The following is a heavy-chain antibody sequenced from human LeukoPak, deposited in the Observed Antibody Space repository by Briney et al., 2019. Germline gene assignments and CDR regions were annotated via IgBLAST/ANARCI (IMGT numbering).Heavy chain of an antibody. CDR2: INWNGGST. CDR3: ARDAQLRYFDWYFDY. Sequence: SGGSLRLSCAASGFTFDDYGMSWVRQAPGKGLEWVSGINWNGGSTGYADSVKGRFTISSDNAKNSLYLQMNSLRAEDTALYYCARDAQLRYFDWYFDYWGQGTLVTVSS. V-gene: IGHV3-20*04. CDR1: GFTFDDYG. J-gene: IGHJ4*02. D-gene: IGHD3-9*01.